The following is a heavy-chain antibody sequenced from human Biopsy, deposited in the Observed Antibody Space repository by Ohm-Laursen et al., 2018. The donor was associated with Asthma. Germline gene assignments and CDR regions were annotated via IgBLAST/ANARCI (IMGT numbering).Heavy chain of an antibody. CDR3: ARGLDYSGRSGFDY. Sequence: SLRLSCAASGFTFSSYGMDWVRQAPGKGLEWVALMSYDGSIKDYADSVKGRFTISRDNSMNTLYLHMNSLRVEDTAVYYCARGLDYSGRSGFDYWGQGILVTVSS. CDR1: GFTFSSYG. J-gene: IGHJ4*02. CDR2: MSYDGSIK. D-gene: IGHD3-10*01. V-gene: IGHV3-33*05.